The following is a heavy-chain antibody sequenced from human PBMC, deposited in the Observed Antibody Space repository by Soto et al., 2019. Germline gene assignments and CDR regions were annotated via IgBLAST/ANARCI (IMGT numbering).Heavy chain of an antibody. D-gene: IGHD6-13*01. CDR2: IIPVFGTA. V-gene: IGHV1-69*13. Sequence: SVKVSCKVSGGTFSSYFINWVRQAPGQGLEWVGGIIPVFGTASYAEKFQGRVTITADESTSTAYMELSRLRSDDTAVYYCARETPSAAAAYYYYGLDVWSQGTTVTVSS. CDR3: ARETPSAAAAYYYYGLDV. J-gene: IGHJ6*02. CDR1: GGTFSSYF.